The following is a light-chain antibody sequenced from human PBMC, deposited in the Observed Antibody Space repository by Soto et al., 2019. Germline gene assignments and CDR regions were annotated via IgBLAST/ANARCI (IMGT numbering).Light chain of an antibody. Sequence: QSALTQPASVSGSPGQSITISCTGTDSDIGNYNYVSWYQQHPGKPPKLMIYGVSNRPSGVSNRFSGSKSGNAASLTISGLQAEDEADYYCSSYTAYTTLWVFGGGTQLTVL. CDR2: GVS. CDR1: DSDIGNYNY. V-gene: IGLV2-14*01. CDR3: SSYTAYTTLWV. J-gene: IGLJ3*02.